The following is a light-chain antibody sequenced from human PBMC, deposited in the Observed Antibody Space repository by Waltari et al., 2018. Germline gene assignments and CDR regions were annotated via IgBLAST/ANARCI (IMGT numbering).Light chain of an antibody. J-gene: IGKJ4*01. CDR1: QDIRND. CDR2: AAF. Sequence: AIQMTQSPSSLSASVGDRVTITCRASQDIRNDLGWYQQKPGKAPKLLISAAFSLQSGVPSRFTGSGSGTYFTITISSLQPEDFATYYCLQDYNYPLTFGGGTKVEIK. CDR3: LQDYNYPLT. V-gene: IGKV1-6*01.